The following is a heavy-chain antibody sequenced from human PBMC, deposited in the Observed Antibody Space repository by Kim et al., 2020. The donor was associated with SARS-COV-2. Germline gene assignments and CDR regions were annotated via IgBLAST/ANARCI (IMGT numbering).Heavy chain of an antibody. V-gene: IGHV3-13*01. CDR3: ARGYCSGGSCSYYYFDY. Sequence: VKCRFTISRENAKNSLYLQMNSLRAGDTAVYYCARGYCSGGSCSYYYFDYWGQGTLVTVSS. D-gene: IGHD2-15*01. J-gene: IGHJ4*02.